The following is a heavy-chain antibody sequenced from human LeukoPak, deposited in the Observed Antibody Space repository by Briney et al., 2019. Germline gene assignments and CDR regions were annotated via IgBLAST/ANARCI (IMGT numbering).Heavy chain of an antibody. V-gene: IGHV3-74*03. D-gene: IGHD6-13*01. Sequence: PGGSLRLSCEAYGFSLNSYWMHWVRQAPGEGPVWVSRISVDGRSTAYADSVKGRFTISRDNAKNTLYLGMNSLRDDGTAVYYCAREGYSTGWYFFDNWGRGTRVTVSS. CDR2: ISVDGRST. J-gene: IGHJ4*02. CDR3: AREGYSTGWYFFDN. CDR1: GFSLNSYW.